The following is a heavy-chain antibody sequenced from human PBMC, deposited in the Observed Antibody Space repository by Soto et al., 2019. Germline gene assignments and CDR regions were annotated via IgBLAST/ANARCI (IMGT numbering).Heavy chain of an antibody. CDR2: INPNSGGT. V-gene: IGHV1-2*02. D-gene: IGHD3-22*01. CDR1: LYRLNAYS. J-gene: IGHJ4*02. Sequence: ASMDVASESSLYRLNAYSIPWELKAPGQGLEWMGWINPNSGGTNFAQKFQDRVTMTRDTSISTAYMDLSRLRSDDTAVYFCARTSIHNYYGGLWGQGKLVTGSS. CDR3: ARTSIHNYYGGL.